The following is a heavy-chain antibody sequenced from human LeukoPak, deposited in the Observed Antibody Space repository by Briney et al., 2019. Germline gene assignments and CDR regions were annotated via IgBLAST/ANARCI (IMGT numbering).Heavy chain of an antibody. D-gene: IGHD2-2*02. CDR3: AKDPGRFVVVPAAIDY. V-gene: IGHV3-30*18. CDR1: GFTFSSYG. Sequence: GRSLRLSCAATGFTFSSYGMHWVRQAPGKGLEWVAVISYDGSNKYYADSVKGRFTISRDNSKNTLYLQMNSPRAEDTAVYYCAKDPGRFVVVPAAIDYWGQGTLVTVSS. J-gene: IGHJ4*02. CDR2: ISYDGSNK.